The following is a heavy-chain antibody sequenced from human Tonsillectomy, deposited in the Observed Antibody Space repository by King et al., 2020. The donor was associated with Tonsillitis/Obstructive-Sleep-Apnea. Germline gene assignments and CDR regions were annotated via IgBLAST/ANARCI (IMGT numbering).Heavy chain of an antibody. V-gene: IGHV4-4*07. CDR2: IYTSGST. CDR1: GGSISSYY. CDR3: ARDFSPPGGWSDYYCYYGMDV. J-gene: IGHJ6*02. Sequence: VQLQESGPGLVKPSETLSLTCTVSGGSISSYYWSWIRQPAGKGLEWIGRIYTSGSTNYNPSLKSRVTMSVDTSKNQFSLKLSSVTASGTAVYYCARDFSPPGGWSDYYCYYGMDVWGQGTTVTVSS. D-gene: IGHD2-15*01.